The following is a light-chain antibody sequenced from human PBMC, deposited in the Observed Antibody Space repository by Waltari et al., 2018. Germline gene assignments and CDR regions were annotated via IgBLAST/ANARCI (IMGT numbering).Light chain of an antibody. CDR3: GTWDSSLSGAV. V-gene: IGLV1-51*02. CDR2: EDG. CDR1: SSNIGNNY. J-gene: IGLJ7*01. Sequence: QSVLTQPPSVSAAPGQRVTIPCSGGSSNIGNNYVSWYRQFPGTAPKLLIYEDGGRPSGIPGRFSGSKAGTSATRDITGLQAGDEADYYCGTWDSSLSGAVFGGGTHLTVL.